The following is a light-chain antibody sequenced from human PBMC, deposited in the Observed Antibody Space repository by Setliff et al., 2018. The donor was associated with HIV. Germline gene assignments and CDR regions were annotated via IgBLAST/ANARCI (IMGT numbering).Light chain of an antibody. CDR2: DVN. Sequence: LTQPASVSGSPGQSITISCTGASSDVGGYNYVSWYQQHPGKAPKLMIYDVNKRPSGVSHRFSGSKSGKTASLTISGLQAEDDADYYCCSYGGNNNVIVGGGTK. J-gene: IGLJ2*01. CDR3: CSYGGNNNVI. V-gene: IGLV2-23*02. CDR1: SSDVGGYNY.